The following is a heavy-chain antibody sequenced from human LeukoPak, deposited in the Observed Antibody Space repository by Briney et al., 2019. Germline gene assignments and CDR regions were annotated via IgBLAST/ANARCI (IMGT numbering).Heavy chain of an antibody. D-gene: IGHD3-22*01. CDR3: ARTIVVASYYFDY. J-gene: IGHJ4*02. V-gene: IGHV3-30*01. CDR2: ISHDGSNK. Sequence: GRSLRLSCAASGFTFSSYAMHWVRQAPGKGLEWVAVISHDGSNKYYADSVKGRFTISRDNSKNTLYPQMNSLRAEDTAVYYCARTIVVASYYFDYWGQGTLVTVSS. CDR1: GFTFSSYA.